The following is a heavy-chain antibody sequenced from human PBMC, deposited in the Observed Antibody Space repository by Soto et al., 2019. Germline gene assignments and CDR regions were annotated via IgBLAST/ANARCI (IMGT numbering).Heavy chain of an antibody. D-gene: IGHD1-26*01. CDR1: GFTSVAYE. V-gene: IGHV3-48*03. Sequence: GGSLRLSCVDSGFTSVAYEMNWFRQAPGRGLERVSYLSRGGYTIEYADSVNGRFTVSRDDATNSHYLQMNSLRAGDTAVYFCATSLPYRGFDYWGQGTLVTVSS. J-gene: IGHJ4*02. CDR2: LSRGGYTI. CDR3: ATSLPYRGFDY.